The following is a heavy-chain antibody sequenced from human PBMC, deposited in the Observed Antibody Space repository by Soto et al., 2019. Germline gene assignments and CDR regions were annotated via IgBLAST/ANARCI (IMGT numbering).Heavy chain of an antibody. CDR1: GFTFSSYA. Sequence: QVQLVESGGGVVQPGRSLRLSCAASGFTFSSYAMQWVRQAPGKGLEWVAVISYDGTNKYNADSVKGRFTISRDNSKNTRYLQMNSLRAEDTAVYDCARDPDRRGNIQYYYYGMDVWGQGTTVTVSS. V-gene: IGHV3-30-3*01. CDR3: ARDPDRRGNIQYYYYGMDV. CDR2: ISYDGTNK. J-gene: IGHJ6*02. D-gene: IGHD3-22*01.